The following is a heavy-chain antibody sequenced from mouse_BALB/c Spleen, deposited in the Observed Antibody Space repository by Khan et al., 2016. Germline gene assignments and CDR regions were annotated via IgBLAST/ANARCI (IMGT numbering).Heavy chain of an antibody. V-gene: IGHV3-1*02. Sequence: EVQLQESGPDLVKPSQSLSLTCTVSGYSITSGYSWQWIRQFPGNKLEWMGYIHYSGNTNYNPSLKSRISITRDTSKNQFFLQLNSVTTEDTATYFSARSDFYRYDDAMDYWGQGMSVTVSS. CDR2: IHYSGNT. CDR3: ARSDFYRYDDAMDY. D-gene: IGHD2-14*01. CDR1: GYSITSGYS. J-gene: IGHJ4*01.